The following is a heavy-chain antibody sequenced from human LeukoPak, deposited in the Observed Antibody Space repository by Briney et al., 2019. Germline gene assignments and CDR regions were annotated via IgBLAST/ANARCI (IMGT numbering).Heavy chain of an antibody. CDR3: ARAAIGYCSSTSCYPYYYYMDV. CDR2: INHSGST. V-gene: IGHV4-39*07. CDR1: GGSISSSSYY. D-gene: IGHD2-2*01. Sequence: VKPSETLSLTCTVSGGSISSSSYYWSWIRQPPGKGLEWIGEINHSGSTNYNPSLKSRVTISVDTSKNQFSLKLSSVTAADTAVYYCARAAIGYCSSTSCYPYYYYMDVWGKGTTVTVSS. J-gene: IGHJ6*03.